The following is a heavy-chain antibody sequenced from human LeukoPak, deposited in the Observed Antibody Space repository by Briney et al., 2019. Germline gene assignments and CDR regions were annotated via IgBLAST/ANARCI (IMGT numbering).Heavy chain of an antibody. CDR3: ARHDYGSGSYFDY. J-gene: IGHJ4*02. Sequence: PSETLSLTCTVSGGSITRSGYYWGWIRQPPGKGLEWIGSIYYSGSTYYNPSLRSRVTISVYTSQNLFSLQLSSVTAADTAVYYCARHDYGSGSYFDYWGQGTLGTVSS. CDR2: IYYSGST. V-gene: IGHV4-39*01. CDR1: GGSITRSGYY. D-gene: IGHD3-10*01.